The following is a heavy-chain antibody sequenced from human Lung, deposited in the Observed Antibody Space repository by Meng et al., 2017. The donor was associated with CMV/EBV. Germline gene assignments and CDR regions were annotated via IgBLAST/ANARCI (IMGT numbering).Heavy chain of an antibody. J-gene: IGHJ4*02. CDR3: AHRLVGLRGLIPHFDY. D-gene: IGHD3-10*01. CDR1: FSLTTSGVG. Sequence: FSLTTSGVGVGWIRQPPGEALEWLALIYWNGNKHYSPSLKGKLSITKDSSKNQVVLTMTSMDPVDTATYYCAHRLVGLRGLIPHFDYWGQGTLVTVSS. V-gene: IGHV2-5*01. CDR2: IYWNGNK.